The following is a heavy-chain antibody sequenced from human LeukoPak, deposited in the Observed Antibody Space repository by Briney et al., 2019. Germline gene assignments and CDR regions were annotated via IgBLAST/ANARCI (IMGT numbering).Heavy chain of an antibody. J-gene: IGHJ4*02. V-gene: IGHV3-21*01. CDR3: TRDATYYLRYGYFDY. CDR1: GFSISSSA. Sequence: PGGSLRLSCAASGFSISSSAMNWFRQAPGKGLEWASSINNVASHIYYAGSVRGRFTISRDNAKNSVYLQMNSLRAEDTAVYYCTRDATYYLRYGYFDYWGQGTLVTVSS. D-gene: IGHD2/OR15-2a*01. CDR2: INNVASHI.